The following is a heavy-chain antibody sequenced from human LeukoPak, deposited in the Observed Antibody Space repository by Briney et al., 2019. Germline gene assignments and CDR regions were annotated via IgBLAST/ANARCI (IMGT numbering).Heavy chain of an antibody. Sequence: SQTLSLTCAISGDSVSSISAAWTWIRQSPSRGLEWLGRTYYRSKWYNDYAVSVKSRIIINPDTPKNQFSLQLNSVTPEDTAVYYCARYRQDAFDIWGQGTMVTVSS. V-gene: IGHV6-1*01. CDR3: ARYRQDAFDI. D-gene: IGHD1-1*01. J-gene: IGHJ3*02. CDR1: GDSVSSISAA. CDR2: TYYRSKWYN.